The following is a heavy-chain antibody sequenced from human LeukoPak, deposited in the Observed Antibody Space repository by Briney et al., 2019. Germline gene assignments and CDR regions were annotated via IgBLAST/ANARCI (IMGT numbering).Heavy chain of an antibody. V-gene: IGHV4-30-2*01. CDR2: IYHSGST. CDR3: ARRTKKGDAFDI. J-gene: IGHJ3*02. Sequence: SETLSLTCTVSGGSISSGGYYWSWIRQPPGKGLEWIGHIYHSGSTYYNPSLKSRVTISVDRSKNQFSLKLSSVAAADTAVYYCARRTKKGDAFDIWXXXTXXXVSS. CDR1: GGSISSGGYY.